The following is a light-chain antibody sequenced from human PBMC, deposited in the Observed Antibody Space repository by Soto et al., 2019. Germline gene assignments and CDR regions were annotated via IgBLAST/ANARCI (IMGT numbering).Light chain of an antibody. CDR2: DVS. Sequence: QTVLTQPRSVSGSPGQSVTISCTGASSDVGGYNYVSWYQQHPGKAPKLTIYDVSKRPSGVPDRFSGSKSGNTASLTISGLQTDDEADYYCCSYAGRYTYVFGTGTTVTVL. J-gene: IGLJ1*01. CDR1: SSDVGGYNY. V-gene: IGLV2-11*01. CDR3: CSYAGRYTYV.